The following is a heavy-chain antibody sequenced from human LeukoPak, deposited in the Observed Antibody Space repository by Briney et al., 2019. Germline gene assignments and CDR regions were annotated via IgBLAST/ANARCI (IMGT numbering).Heavy chain of an antibody. CDR3: ARGSSDGYSYGRESDS. V-gene: IGHV1-18*01. Sequence: ASVKLSCKASGYTFTRYGISWVRQAPGQRLEWMGWISGYNGKTNYAQKFQGRVTMTTDTSTSTAYMELRSLRSDDTAVYYCARGSSDGYSYGRESDSWGQGTLVTVSS. D-gene: IGHD5-24*01. CDR1: GYTFTRYG. CDR2: ISGYNGKT. J-gene: IGHJ4*02.